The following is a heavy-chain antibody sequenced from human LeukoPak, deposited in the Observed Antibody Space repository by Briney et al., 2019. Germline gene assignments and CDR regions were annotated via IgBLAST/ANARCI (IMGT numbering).Heavy chain of an antibody. D-gene: IGHD6-19*01. CDR2: MNPNSGNT. J-gene: IGHJ4*02. CDR1: GFTFTNYD. CDR3: VKESGAVFGPDYFDS. Sequence: ASVKVSCKTSGFTFTNYDINWVRQAPGQWLEWMGWMNPNSGNTGYTQKFQGRVAMTRDNSITTAYMELSSLRSEDTAVYYCVKESGAVFGPDYFDSWGQGALVIVSS. V-gene: IGHV1-8*01.